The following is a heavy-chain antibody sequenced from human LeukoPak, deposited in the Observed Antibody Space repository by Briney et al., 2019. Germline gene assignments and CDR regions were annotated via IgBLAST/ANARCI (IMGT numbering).Heavy chain of an antibody. CDR3: ATVGVVVPAARVRWWFDP. CDR2: FDPEDGET. CDR1: GYTLTELS. D-gene: IGHD2-2*01. V-gene: IGHV1-24*01. J-gene: IGHJ5*02. Sequence: ASVKVSCKVSGYTLTELSMHWVRQAPAKGLEWMGGFDPEDGETIYAQKFQGRVTMTEDTSTDTAYMELSSLRSEGTAVYYCATVGVVVPAARVRWWFDPWGQGTLVTVSS.